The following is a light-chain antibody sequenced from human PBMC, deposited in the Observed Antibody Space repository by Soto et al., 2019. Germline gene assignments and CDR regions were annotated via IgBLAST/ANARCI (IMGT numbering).Light chain of an antibody. J-gene: IGKJ1*01. Sequence: ELVLTQSPGTLSLSPGERATASCRASQTISRNYLVWYQKKPGQAPRLLIYGASSRATGIPDRFSGSGSGTDFTLTISRLEPEDFAVYYCQQYGSSPLTFGQGTKVDIK. V-gene: IGKV3-20*01. CDR2: GAS. CDR3: QQYGSSPLT. CDR1: QTISRNY.